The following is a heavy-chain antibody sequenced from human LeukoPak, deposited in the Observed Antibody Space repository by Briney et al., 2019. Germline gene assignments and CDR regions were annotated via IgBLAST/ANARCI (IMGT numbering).Heavy chain of an antibody. V-gene: IGHV4-34*01. D-gene: IGHD1/OR15-1a*01. J-gene: IGHJ3*02. CDR1: DGSFSGYY. Sequence: PSETLSLTCAVYDGSFSGYYWSWIRQPPGKGLEWIGEINHSGSTNYNPSLRSRVTISVDTSKNQFSLKLTSVTAADTAVYYCARDGYNWNIDAFDIWGQGTMVTVSS. CDR3: ARDGYNWNIDAFDI. CDR2: INHSGST.